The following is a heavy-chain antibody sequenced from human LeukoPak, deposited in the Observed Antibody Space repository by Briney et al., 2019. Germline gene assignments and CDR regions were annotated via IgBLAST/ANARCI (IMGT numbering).Heavy chain of an antibody. CDR1: GYIFANYY. V-gene: IGHV1-46*01. CDR2: INPSGGST. D-gene: IGHD3-22*01. Sequence: ASVKVSCKASGYIFANYYMHWVRQAPGQGLEWMGIINPSGGSTTYAQKFQGRVTMTRDTSTSTVYMEVSSLRSEDTAVYYCARAGYDSSGYCSYWGQGTLVTVSS. J-gene: IGHJ4*02. CDR3: ARAGYDSSGYCSY.